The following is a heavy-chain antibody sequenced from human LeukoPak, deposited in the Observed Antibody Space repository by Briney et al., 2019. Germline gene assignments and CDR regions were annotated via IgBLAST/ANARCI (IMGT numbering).Heavy chain of an antibody. V-gene: IGHV3-43*02. CDR2: ISGDGGST. Sequence: PGGSLRLSCAASGFTFSSYGMHWVRQAPGKGLEWVSLISGDGGSTYYADSVKGRFTISRDNSKNSLYLQMNSLRTEDTALYYCGPFDYWGQGTLVTVSS. CDR3: GPFDY. CDR1: GFTFSSYG. J-gene: IGHJ4*02.